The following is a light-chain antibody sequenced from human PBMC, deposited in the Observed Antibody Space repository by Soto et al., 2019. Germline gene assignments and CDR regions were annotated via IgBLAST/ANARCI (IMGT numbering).Light chain of an antibody. V-gene: IGKV1-5*03. CDR2: KAS. CDR1: QSISSW. Sequence: DIQMTQSPSTLSASVGDRVTITCRASQSISSWLAWYQQKPGKAPKLLIYKASSLESGVQSRFSGSGSGTEFTLTISSLQPDDFAPYYCQQYNSYSLAWTFGQGPKVEIK. CDR3: QQYNSYSLAWT. J-gene: IGKJ1*01.